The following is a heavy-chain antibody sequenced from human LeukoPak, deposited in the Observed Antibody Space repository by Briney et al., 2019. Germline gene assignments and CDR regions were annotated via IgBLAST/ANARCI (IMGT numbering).Heavy chain of an antibody. J-gene: IGHJ4*02. CDR1: GGTFSSYA. V-gene: IGHV1-69*04. D-gene: IGHD6-19*01. CDR3: ARDLGYSSGWSHDY. CDR2: IIPILGIA. Sequence: SVKVYCKASGGTFSSYAISWVRQAPGQGLEWMGRIIPILGIANYAQKFQGRVTITADKSTSTAYMELSSLRSEDTAVYYCARDLGYSSGWSHDYWGQGTLVTVSS.